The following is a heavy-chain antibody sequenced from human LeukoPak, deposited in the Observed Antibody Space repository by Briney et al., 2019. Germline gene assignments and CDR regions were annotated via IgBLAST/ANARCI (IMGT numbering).Heavy chain of an antibody. CDR1: GFTFSSYA. D-gene: IGHD3-3*01. Sequence: PGRSLRLSCAASGFTFSSYAMHWVRQAPGKGLEWVAVISYDGSNKYYADSVKGRFTISRDNSKNTLYLQMNSLRAEDTAVYYCARDPLPRTTIFGVVIKYYYYGMDVWGQGTTVTVSS. CDR2: ISYDGSNK. J-gene: IGHJ6*02. CDR3: ARDPLPRTTIFGVVIKYYYYGMDV. V-gene: IGHV3-30-3*01.